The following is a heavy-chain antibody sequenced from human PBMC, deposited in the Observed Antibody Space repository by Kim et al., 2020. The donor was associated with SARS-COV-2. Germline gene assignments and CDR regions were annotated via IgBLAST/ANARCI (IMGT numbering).Heavy chain of an antibody. Sequence: GGSLRLSCAASGFTFSSYGMHWVRQAPGKGLEWVAVISYDGSNKYYADSVKGRFTISRDNSKNTLYLQMNSLRAEDTAVYYCAKDQKYYDFWSGYFSGLDDAENSSYFGMDVWGQGTTVTVSS. J-gene: IGHJ6*02. CDR2: ISYDGSNK. CDR1: GFTFSSYG. D-gene: IGHD3-3*01. V-gene: IGHV3-30*18. CDR3: AKDQKYYDFWSGYFSGLDDAENSSYFGMDV.